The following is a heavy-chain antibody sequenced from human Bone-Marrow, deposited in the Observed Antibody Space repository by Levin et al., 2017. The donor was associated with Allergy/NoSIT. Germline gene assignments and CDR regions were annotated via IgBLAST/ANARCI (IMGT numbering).Heavy chain of an antibody. CDR3: AKDLQESGSSSWYDPLYYYYYYGMDV. Sequence: GGSLRLSCAASGFTFSSYGMHWVRQAPGKGLEWVAVISYDGSNKYYADSVKGRFTISRDNSKNTLYLQMNSLRAEDTAVYYCAKDLQESGSSSWYDPLYYYYYYGMDVWGQGTTVTVSS. J-gene: IGHJ6*02. V-gene: IGHV3-30*18. D-gene: IGHD6-13*01. CDR1: GFTFSSYG. CDR2: ISYDGSNK.